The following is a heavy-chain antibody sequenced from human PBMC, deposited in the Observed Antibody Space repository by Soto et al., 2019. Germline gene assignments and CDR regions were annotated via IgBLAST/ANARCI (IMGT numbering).Heavy chain of an antibody. CDR1: GYTFNFYG. Sequence: QVQLVQSGAEVKKPGASVKVSCKASGYTFNFYGIIWVRQAPGQGLEWMGWISGFNGNTNYAADLQGRVTMTTDTSTSTAYMELRGLRSVDTAVYYCARIGVSSGHESPDFDSWGQGTLVTVSS. V-gene: IGHV1-18*01. CDR3: ARIGVSSGHESPDFDS. D-gene: IGHD3-16*01. J-gene: IGHJ4*02. CDR2: ISGFNGNT.